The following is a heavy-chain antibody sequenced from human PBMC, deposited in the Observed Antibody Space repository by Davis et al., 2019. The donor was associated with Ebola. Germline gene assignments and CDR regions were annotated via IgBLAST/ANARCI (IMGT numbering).Heavy chain of an antibody. J-gene: IGHJ6*02. CDR1: GYTFTYRY. V-gene: IGHV1-45*02. Sequence: SVKVSCKASGYTFTYRYLHWVRQAPGQALEWMGWITPFNGNTNYAQKFQDRVTITRDRSMSTAYMELSSLRSEDTAMYYCATLSRSGNYYGMDVWGQGTTVTVSS. CDR3: ATLSRSGNYYGMDV. D-gene: IGHD3-10*01. CDR2: ITPFNGNT.